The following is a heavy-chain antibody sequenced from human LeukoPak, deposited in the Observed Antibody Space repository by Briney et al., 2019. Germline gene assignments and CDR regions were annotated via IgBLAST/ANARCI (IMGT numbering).Heavy chain of an antibody. Sequence: ASVKVSCKASGYTFSSYYVQWVRQAPGHGLEWMGIIHPSGGSTTYAQKFQGRVTMTRDTSTSTVYMELSSLRSEDTAVYYCARRGLNYYDSSGYSWDFVYWGQGTLVSVSS. CDR3: ARRGLNYYDSSGYSWDFVY. CDR1: GYTFSSYY. J-gene: IGHJ4*02. CDR2: IHPSGGST. V-gene: IGHV1-46*01. D-gene: IGHD3-22*01.